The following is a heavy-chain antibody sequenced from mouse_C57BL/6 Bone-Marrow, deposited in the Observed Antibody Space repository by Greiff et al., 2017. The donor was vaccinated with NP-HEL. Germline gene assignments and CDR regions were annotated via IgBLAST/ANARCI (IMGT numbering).Heavy chain of an antibody. CDR1: GYTFTSYD. Sequence: QVQLQQSGPELVKPGASVKLSCKASGYTFTSYDINWVKQRPGQGLEWIGWIYPRDGSTKYNEKFKGKATLTVDTSSSTAYMELHSLTSEDSAVYFCARRAYYSTSYWYFDVWGTGTTVTVSS. J-gene: IGHJ1*03. D-gene: IGHD2-5*01. V-gene: IGHV1-85*01. CDR2: IYPRDGST. CDR3: ARRAYYSTSYWYFDV.